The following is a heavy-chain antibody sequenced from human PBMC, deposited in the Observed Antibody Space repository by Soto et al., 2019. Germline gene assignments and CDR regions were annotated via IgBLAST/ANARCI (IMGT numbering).Heavy chain of an antibody. CDR2: IIPIFGTA. V-gene: IGHV1-69*13. J-gene: IGHJ6*02. Sequence: SVKVSCKASGGTFSSYAISWVRQAPGQGLEWMGGIIPIFGTANYAQKFQGRVTITADESTSTAYMELSSLRSEDTAVYYCATNVGALYYYYGMDVWGQGTTVTVSS. D-gene: IGHD1-26*01. CDR1: GGTFSSYA. CDR3: ATNVGALYYYYGMDV.